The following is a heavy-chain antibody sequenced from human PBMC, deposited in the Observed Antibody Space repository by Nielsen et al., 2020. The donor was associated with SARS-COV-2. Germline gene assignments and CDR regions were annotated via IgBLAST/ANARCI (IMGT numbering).Heavy chain of an antibody. V-gene: IGHV3-21*01. CDR3: ARAYHNYYYAMDV. J-gene: IGHJ6*02. CDR1: GFTFSSYS. Sequence: GESLKISCAASGFTFSSYSMNWVRQAPGKGLEWVSSISISSSSFYYTDSMRGRFTISRDNAKSSLYLQLTSLRAEDTAVYYCARAYHNYYYAMDVWGQGTTVTVSS. CDR2: ISISSSSF. D-gene: IGHD3-16*01.